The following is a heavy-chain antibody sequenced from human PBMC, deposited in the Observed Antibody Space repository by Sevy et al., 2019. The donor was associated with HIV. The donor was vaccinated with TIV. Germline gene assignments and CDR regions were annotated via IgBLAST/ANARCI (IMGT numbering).Heavy chain of an antibody. CDR1: GFTLSDYY. CDR2: ISTRSSYT. J-gene: IGHJ4*02. V-gene: IGHV3-11*06. D-gene: IGHD6-13*01. Sequence: GGSLRLSCPASGFTLSDYYMTWIRQAPGKGLEWVSYISTRSSYTNYANSVKGRFTISRDNAKNSLYLQMNSLRAEDAAVYYCARCRVAAADYYFDYWGQGTLVTVSS. CDR3: ARCRVAAADYYFDY.